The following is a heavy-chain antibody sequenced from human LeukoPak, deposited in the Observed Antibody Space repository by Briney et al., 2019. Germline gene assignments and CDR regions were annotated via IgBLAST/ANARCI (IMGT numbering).Heavy chain of an antibody. V-gene: IGHV4-59*01. D-gene: IGHD1-26*01. CDR1: GGSISSYY. CDR3: ARDESTVGFDY. J-gene: IGHJ4*02. Sequence: PSETLSLTCTVSGGSISSYYWSRIRQPPGKGLEWIGYIYYSGSTNYNPSLKSRVTISVDTSKNQFSLKLSSVTAADTAVYYCARDESTVGFDYWGQGTLVTVSS. CDR2: IYYSGST.